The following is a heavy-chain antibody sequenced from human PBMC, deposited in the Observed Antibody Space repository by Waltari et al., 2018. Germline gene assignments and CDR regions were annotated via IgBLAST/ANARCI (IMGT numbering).Heavy chain of an antibody. Sequence: QLQLQESGPGLVKPSETLSLTCTVSGGSIRSSSYYWGWIRQPPGKGLEWIGSIYYSGSTYYNPSLKSRVTISVDTSKNQFSLKLSSVTAADTAVYYCAREYSSSSVGFDPWGQGTLVTVSS. D-gene: IGHD6-6*01. V-gene: IGHV4-39*01. CDR3: AREYSSSSVGFDP. J-gene: IGHJ5*02. CDR1: GGSIRSSSYY. CDR2: IYYSGST.